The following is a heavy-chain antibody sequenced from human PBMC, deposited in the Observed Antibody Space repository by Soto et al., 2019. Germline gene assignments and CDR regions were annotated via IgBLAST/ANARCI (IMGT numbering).Heavy chain of an antibody. V-gene: IGHV3-48*03. J-gene: IGHJ6*02. CDR2: ISSSGSTI. Sequence: LRLSCAASGFTFSSYEMNWVRQAPGKGLEWVSYISSSGSTIYYADSVKGRFTISRDNAKNSLYLQMNSLRAEDTAVYYCASRDGYNSYYYYGMDVWRQGTTVTVSS. CDR3: ASRDGYNSYYYYGMDV. CDR1: GFTFSSYE. D-gene: IGHD5-12*01.